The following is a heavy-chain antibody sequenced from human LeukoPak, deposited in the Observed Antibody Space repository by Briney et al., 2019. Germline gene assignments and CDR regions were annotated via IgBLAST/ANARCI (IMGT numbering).Heavy chain of an antibody. CDR1: GDSVSSNSAA. CDR3: XXXXXXGSGELSFAPFKNWFDP. J-gene: IGHJ5*02. D-gene: IGHD3-16*02. Sequence: SQTLSLTCAISGDSVSSNSAAWNWIRQSPSRGLEWLGRTYYRSKWYNDYAVSVKSRITIKPDTSKNQFSLTLNSVTPGDTAMXXXXXXXXXGSGELSFAPFKNWFDPWGQGTLVTVSS. V-gene: IGHV6-1*01. CDR2: TYYRSKWYN.